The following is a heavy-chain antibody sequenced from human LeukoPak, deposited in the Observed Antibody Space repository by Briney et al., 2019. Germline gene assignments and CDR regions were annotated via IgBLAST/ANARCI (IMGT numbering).Heavy chain of an antibody. Sequence: GGSLRLSCTGSGFTFRTYAFSWVRQAPGKGLEWVSATGSNGVTYYADSVKGRFTISRDNSKNALYLQMNGLRADDTAVYYCSRENGAFSPFGYWGQGTLVTVLS. CDR3: SRENGAFSPFGY. CDR1: GFTFRTYA. D-gene: IGHD2-8*01. CDR2: TGSNGVT. V-gene: IGHV3-23*01. J-gene: IGHJ4*02.